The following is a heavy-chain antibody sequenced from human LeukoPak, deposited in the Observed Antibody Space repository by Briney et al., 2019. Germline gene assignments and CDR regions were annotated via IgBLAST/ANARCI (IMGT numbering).Heavy chain of an antibody. Sequence: SETLSLTCTVSGGSISSYYWSWIRQPPGKELEWIGYICYSGSTNYNPSLKSRVTISVDSSKNEFSLKLSSVTAADTAVYYCARGYSSSWLGYWGQGTLVTVSS. CDR1: GGSISSYY. J-gene: IGHJ4*02. D-gene: IGHD6-13*01. CDR2: ICYSGST. V-gene: IGHV4-59*01. CDR3: ARGYSSSWLGY.